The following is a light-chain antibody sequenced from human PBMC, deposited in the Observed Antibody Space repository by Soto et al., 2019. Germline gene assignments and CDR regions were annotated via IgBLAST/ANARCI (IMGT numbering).Light chain of an antibody. CDR1: KGISRW. CDR2: AAS. J-gene: IGKJ4*01. V-gene: IGKV1-12*01. CDR3: QQANSFPLT. Sequence: DIQMTQSPSSVSASVGDRVTITCRASKGISRWLAWYQQKPGKDPKLLIYAASSLQSGVPSRFSGSGSGTDFTLTISSLQPEDFATYYCQQANSFPLTFGGGTKVEIK.